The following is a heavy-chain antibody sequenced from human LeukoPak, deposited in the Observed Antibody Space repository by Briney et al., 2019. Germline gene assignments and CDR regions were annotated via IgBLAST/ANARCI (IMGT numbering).Heavy chain of an antibody. CDR3: AREGDYGDYCFDY. CDR2: ISSSSSYI. Sequence: NPGGSLRLSCAASGFTFSSYSMNWVRQAPGKGLEWVSSISSSSSYIYYADSVKGRFTISRDNAKNSLYLQMNSLRAEDTAVYYCAREGDYGDYCFDYWGQGTLVTVSS. J-gene: IGHJ4*02. D-gene: IGHD4-17*01. CDR1: GFTFSSYS. V-gene: IGHV3-21*01.